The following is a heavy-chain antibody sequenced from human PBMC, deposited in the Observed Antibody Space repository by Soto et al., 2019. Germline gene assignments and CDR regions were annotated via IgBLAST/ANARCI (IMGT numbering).Heavy chain of an antibody. CDR1: GFTFSSYG. CDR3: AKDVTGTTRGTLDF. CDR2: LSGSGGST. Sequence: EVQLLESGGGLVQPGGSLRLSCAASGFTFSSYGMSWVRQAPGQGLEWVSGLSGSGGSTYYADSVKGRFTISRDNSKNTVYLQMKTLGAEDSAVYYCAKDVTGTTRGTLDFWGQGTLVAVSS. J-gene: IGHJ4*02. D-gene: IGHD1-1*01. V-gene: IGHV3-23*01.